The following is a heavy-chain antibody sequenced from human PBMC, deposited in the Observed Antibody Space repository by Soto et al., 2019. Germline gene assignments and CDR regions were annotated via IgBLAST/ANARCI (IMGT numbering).Heavy chain of an antibody. J-gene: IGHJ4*02. Sequence: VQLQQWGAGLLKPSETLSLTCAVYGGSFSGYYWSWIRQPPGKGLEWIGEINHSGSTNYNPSLKSRVTISVDTSKNQFSLKLSSVTAADTAVYYCAREGYCSGGSCYSRTLDYWGQGTLVTVSS. D-gene: IGHD2-15*01. CDR3: AREGYCSGGSCYSRTLDY. V-gene: IGHV4-34*01. CDR1: GGSFSGYY. CDR2: INHSGST.